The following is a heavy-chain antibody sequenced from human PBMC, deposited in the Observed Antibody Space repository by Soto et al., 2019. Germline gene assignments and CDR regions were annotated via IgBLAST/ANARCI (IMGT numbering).Heavy chain of an antibody. CDR3: AGNIVVVVAAADPYFDY. D-gene: IGHD2-15*01. CDR2: IYYSGST. CDR1: GGSISSSSYY. Sequence: QLQLQESGPGLVKPSETLSLTCTVSGGSISSSSYYWGWIRQPPGKGLEWIGSIYYSGSTYYNPSLKSRVTISVDTSKNQFSLKLSSVTAADTAVYYCAGNIVVVVAAADPYFDYWGQGTLVTVSS. J-gene: IGHJ4*02. V-gene: IGHV4-39*01.